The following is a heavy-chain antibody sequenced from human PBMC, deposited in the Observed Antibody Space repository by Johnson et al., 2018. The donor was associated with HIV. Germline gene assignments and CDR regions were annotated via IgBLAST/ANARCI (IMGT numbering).Heavy chain of an antibody. J-gene: IGHJ3*02. CDR3: ARDIFYTDTAFDI. CDR1: GFTVSSNY. Sequence: VQLVESGGGLIQPGGSLRLSCAASGFTVSSNYMSWVRQAPGKGLEWVSAISGSGGSTYYADSVKGRFTISRDNSKNTLYLQMNSLRAEDTALYYCARDIFYTDTAFDIWGRGTMVTVS. CDR2: SGSGGST. V-gene: IGHV3-53*01.